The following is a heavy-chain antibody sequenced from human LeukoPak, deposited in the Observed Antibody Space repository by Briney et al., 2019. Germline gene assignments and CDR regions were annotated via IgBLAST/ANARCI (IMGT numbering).Heavy chain of an antibody. D-gene: IGHD2-2*01. CDR3: AAGGGPAAMYYYYYYGMDA. CDR2: IYYSGST. CDR1: GGSISSSSYY. J-gene: IGHJ6*02. Sequence: PSETLSLTCTVSGGSISSSSYYWGWIRQPPGKGLEWIGSIYYSGSTYYNPSLKSRVTISVDTSKNQFSLKLSSVTAADTAVYYCAAGGGPAAMYYYYYYGMDAWGQGTTVTVSS. V-gene: IGHV4-39*01.